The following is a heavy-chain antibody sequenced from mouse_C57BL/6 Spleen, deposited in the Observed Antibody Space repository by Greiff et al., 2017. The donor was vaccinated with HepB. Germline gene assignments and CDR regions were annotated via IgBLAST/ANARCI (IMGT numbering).Heavy chain of an antibody. CDR3: ARVAEGGWYFDV. CDR1: GYAFSSSW. Sequence: VQLQQSGPELVKPGASVKISCKASGYAFSSSWMNWVKQRPGKGLEWIGRIYPGDGDTNSNGKFKGKATLTADKYSSTAYMQRSSLKSEDSAVYLWARVAEGGWYFDVWGTGTTVTVSS. CDR2: IYPGDGDT. V-gene: IGHV1-82*01. J-gene: IGHJ1*03.